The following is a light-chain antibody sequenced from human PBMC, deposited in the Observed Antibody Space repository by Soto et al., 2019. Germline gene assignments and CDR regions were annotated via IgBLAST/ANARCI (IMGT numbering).Light chain of an antibody. V-gene: IGLV2-14*01. CDR3: SSCTSGNTVV. Sequence: QSALTQPASVSGSPGQSVTISCTGTSSDIGGYDYVSWYQQHPGKAPKLLIYEVTNRPSGVSSRFSGSKSGNTASLTISGLQAEDETDYYCSSCTSGNTVVFSGGTKLTVL. CDR1: SSDIGGYDY. CDR2: EVT. J-gene: IGLJ3*02.